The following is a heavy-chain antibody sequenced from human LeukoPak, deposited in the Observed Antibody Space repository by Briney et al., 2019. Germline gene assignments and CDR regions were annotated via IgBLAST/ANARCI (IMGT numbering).Heavy chain of an antibody. J-gene: IGHJ4*02. Sequence: GGSLRLSCAAPGFTFSSYWMTWVRQAPGKWLEWVSAISGSGGSTYYADSVKGRFTISRDNSKNTLYLQMNSLRAEDTAVYYCAKAPTYYYDSSGPFDYWGQGTLVTVSS. CDR1: GFTFSSYW. V-gene: IGHV3-23*01. CDR3: AKAPTYYYDSSGPFDY. D-gene: IGHD3-22*01. CDR2: ISGSGGST.